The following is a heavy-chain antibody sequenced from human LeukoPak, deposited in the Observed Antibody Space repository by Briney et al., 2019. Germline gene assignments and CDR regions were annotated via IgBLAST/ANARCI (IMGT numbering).Heavy chain of an antibody. CDR1: GFTFSSYA. CDR3: AREGPTQGYFDY. CDR2: ISYDGSNK. Sequence: GGSLGLSCAASGFTFSSYAMHWVRQAPGKGLEWVAVISYDGSNKYYADSVKGRFTISRDNSKNTLYLQMNSLRAEDTAVYYCAREGPTQGYFDYWGQGTLVTVSS. V-gene: IGHV3-30-3*01. J-gene: IGHJ4*02.